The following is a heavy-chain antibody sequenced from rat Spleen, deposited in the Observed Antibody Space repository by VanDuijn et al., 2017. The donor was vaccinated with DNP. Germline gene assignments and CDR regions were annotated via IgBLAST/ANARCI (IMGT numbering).Heavy chain of an antibody. J-gene: IGHJ2*01. CDR2: ISYDGDYT. V-gene: IGHV5-7*01. CDR3: ARPDY. Sequence: EVQLVESGGGLVQPGRSLKLSCAASGFTFSDYYMAWVRQAPTKGLEWVATISYDGDYTYYRDSVKGRFTISRDNAKSTLYLQMDSLRSEDSATYYCARPDYWGQGVMVTVSS. CDR1: GFTFSDYY.